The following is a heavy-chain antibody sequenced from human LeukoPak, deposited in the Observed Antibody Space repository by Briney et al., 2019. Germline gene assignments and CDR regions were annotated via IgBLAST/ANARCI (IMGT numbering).Heavy chain of an antibody. Sequence: SETLSLTCAVYGGSFSGYYWSWIRQPPGKGLEWIWEINHSGSTNYNPSLKSRVTISVDTSKNQFSLKLSSVTAADTAVYYCARLNYDFWSGYRTYPWGQGTLVTVSS. CDR3: ARLNYDFWSGYRTYP. D-gene: IGHD3-3*01. CDR1: GGSFSGYY. CDR2: INHSGST. J-gene: IGHJ5*02. V-gene: IGHV4-34*01.